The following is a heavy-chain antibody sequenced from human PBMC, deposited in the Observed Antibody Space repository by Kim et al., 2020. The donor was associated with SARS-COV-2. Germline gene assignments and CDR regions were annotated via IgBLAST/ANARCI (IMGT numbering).Heavy chain of an antibody. CDR3: ARGGGGRSYYGSGSYRTNYYGMDV. D-gene: IGHD3-10*01. Sequence: SETLSLTCAVYGGSFSGYYWSWIRQPPGKGLEWIGEINHSGSTNYNPSLKSRVTISVDTSKNQFSLKLSSVTAADTAVYYCARGGGGRSYYGSGSYRTNYYGMDVWGQGTTVTVSS. CDR1: GGSFSGYY. V-gene: IGHV4-34*01. J-gene: IGHJ6*02. CDR2: INHSGST.